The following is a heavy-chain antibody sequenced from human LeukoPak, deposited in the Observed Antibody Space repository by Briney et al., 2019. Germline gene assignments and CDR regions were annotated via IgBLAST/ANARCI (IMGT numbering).Heavy chain of an antibody. CDR2: ISGSGGST. Sequence: PGGSLRLSRAASGFTFSSYAMSWVRQAPGKGLEWVSAISGSGGSTYYADSVKGRFTISRDNSKNTLYLQMNSLRAEDTAVYYCAKSRAVAGRYYYYGMDVWGQGTTVTVSS. D-gene: IGHD6-19*01. J-gene: IGHJ6*02. CDR1: GFTFSSYA. CDR3: AKSRAVAGRYYYYGMDV. V-gene: IGHV3-23*01.